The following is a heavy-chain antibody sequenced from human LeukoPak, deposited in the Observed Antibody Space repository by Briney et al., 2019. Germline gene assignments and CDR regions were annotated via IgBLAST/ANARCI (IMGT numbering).Heavy chain of an antibody. Sequence: PSETLSLTCAVSGESHSRFYWSWIRQSPGRGLEWIGEINHSGSPNYNPSLKSRVTISLDTSKNQFSLRVPSVTVADTAFYFCASSLTGYSSSWFLAYWGPGTLVTVSS. CDR1: GESHSRFY. V-gene: IGHV4-34*01. CDR2: INHSGSP. CDR3: ASSLTGYSSSWFLAY. D-gene: IGHD6-13*01. J-gene: IGHJ4*02.